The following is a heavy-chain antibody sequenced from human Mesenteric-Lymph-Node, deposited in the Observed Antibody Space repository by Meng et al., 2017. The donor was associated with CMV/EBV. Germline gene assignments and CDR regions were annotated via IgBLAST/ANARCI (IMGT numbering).Heavy chain of an antibody. Sequence: GESLKISCAASGFTFSSYSMNWVRQAPGKGLEWVANIQQDGSVKHYVDSVRGRFTISRDNAKNSVHLQMDSLRAEDTAVYYCARDLDFFVVDYWGQGTLVTVSS. CDR2: IQQDGSVK. D-gene: IGHD2-21*01. CDR3: ARDLDFFVVDY. V-gene: IGHV3-7*01. J-gene: IGHJ4*02. CDR1: GFTFSSYS.